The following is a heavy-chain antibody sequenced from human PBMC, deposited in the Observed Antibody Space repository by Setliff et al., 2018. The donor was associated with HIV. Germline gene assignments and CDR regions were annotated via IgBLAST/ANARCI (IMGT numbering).Heavy chain of an antibody. Sequence: ASVKVSCKASGYTFTSYYMHWVRQAPGQGLEWMGIINPSGGSTSYAQSVQGRVTMTRDTSTGTVYMDLRSLRSDDTAMYYCAREKYGDKFDYWGQGTLVTVSS. CDR3: AREKYGDKFDY. J-gene: IGHJ4*02. CDR2: INPSGGST. CDR1: GYTFTSYY. V-gene: IGHV1-46*01. D-gene: IGHD2-8*01.